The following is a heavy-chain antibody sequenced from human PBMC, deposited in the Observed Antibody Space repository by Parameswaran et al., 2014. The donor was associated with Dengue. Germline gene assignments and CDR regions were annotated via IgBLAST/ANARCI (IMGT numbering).Heavy chain of an antibody. CDR2: IIPIFGTA. J-gene: IGHJ4*02. CDR3: ARIKDYGDYLSFDY. V-gene: IGHV1-69*01. D-gene: IGHD4-17*01. Sequence: WVRQAPGQGLEWMGGIIPIFGTANYAQKFQGRVTITADESTSTAYMELSSLRSEDTAVYYCARIKDYGDYLSFDYWGQGTPVTVSS.